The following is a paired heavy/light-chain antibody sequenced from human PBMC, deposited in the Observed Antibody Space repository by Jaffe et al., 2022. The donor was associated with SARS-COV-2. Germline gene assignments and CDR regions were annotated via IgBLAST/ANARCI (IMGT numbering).Light chain of an antibody. Sequence: DIQMTQSPSSVSASVGDRVTITCRASQHISSWLTWYQQKPGEAPKLLIHAASNLQSGVPSRFSGSGSGTEFTLTISSLQPEDLATYYCHQADTFPWTFGQGTMVELK. V-gene: IGKV1-12*01. CDR3: HQADTFPWT. CDR1: QHISSW. J-gene: IGKJ1*01. CDR2: AAS.
Heavy chain of an antibody. CDR2: ISSSGSST. CDR3: TRFDQDVYGMDV. CDR1: GFTFSDYY. Sequence: QVQLVESGGGLVTPGGSLRLSCAASGFTFSDYYMIWIRQAPGKGLELVSYISSSGSSTKYADSVKGRFTISRDNARNSLFLQMKGLTAEDTALYYCTRFDQDVYGMDVWGQGTTVTVSS. J-gene: IGHJ6*02. V-gene: IGHV3-11*06.